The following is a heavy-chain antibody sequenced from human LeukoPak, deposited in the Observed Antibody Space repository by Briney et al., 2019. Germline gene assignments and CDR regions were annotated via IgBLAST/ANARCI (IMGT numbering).Heavy chain of an antibody. CDR2: IYHSGTT. J-gene: IGHJ4*02. Sequence: SETLSLTCSASAYSISSGYYWGWIRQPPGKGLEWIGTIYHSGTTYYNPSLKSRVTISVNTSKNQFSLKLSSVTAADTAVYYCARNVLYSSSADYWGQGTLVTVSS. V-gene: IGHV4-38-2*02. CDR3: ARNVLYSSSADY. D-gene: IGHD6-6*01. CDR1: AYSISSGYY.